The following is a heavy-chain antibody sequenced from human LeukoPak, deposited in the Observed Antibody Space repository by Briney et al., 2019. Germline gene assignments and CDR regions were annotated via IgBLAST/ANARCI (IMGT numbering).Heavy chain of an antibody. J-gene: IGHJ4*02. CDR1: GFTFSNFG. CDR2: IRYDESNN. CDR3: ASNWNADY. Sequence: GGSLRLSCAASGFTFSNFGMHWVRQAPGKGLEWVAFIRYDESNNYYADSVKGRFTISRDNSKNTLYLQMNTLRAEDTAVYYCASNWNADYWGQGTLVTVSS. D-gene: IGHD1-1*01. V-gene: IGHV3-30*02.